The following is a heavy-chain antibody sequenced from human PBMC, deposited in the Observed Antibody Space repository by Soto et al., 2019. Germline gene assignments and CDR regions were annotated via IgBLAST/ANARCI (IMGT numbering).Heavy chain of an antibody. CDR1: VFTFSSYS. Sequence: PVGSLRLSCASSVFTFSSYSMNWVRHSPGKWLEWVSYISSSSSTIYYADSVKGRFTISRDNAKNSLYLQMNSLRDEDTAVYYCARDMRRAFDTWGQGTMVNVSS. J-gene: IGHJ3*02. CDR2: ISSSSSTI. V-gene: IGHV3-48*02. CDR3: ARDMRRAFDT. D-gene: IGHD3-16*01.